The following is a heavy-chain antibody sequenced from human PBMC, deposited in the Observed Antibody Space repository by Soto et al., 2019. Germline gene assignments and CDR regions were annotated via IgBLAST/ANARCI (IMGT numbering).Heavy chain of an antibody. CDR3: ARDMTFYDFWSGYSRADDAFDI. J-gene: IGHJ3*02. CDR1: GGSVSRSNCY. D-gene: IGHD3-3*01. Sequence: TSETLSLTCTVSGGSVSRSNCYWGWIRQPPGKGLEWIGYIYYSGSTNYNPSLKSRVTISVDTSKNQFSLKLSSVTAADTAVYYCARDMTFYDFWSGYSRADDAFDIWGQGTMVTVSS. V-gene: IGHV4-61*01. CDR2: IYYSGST.